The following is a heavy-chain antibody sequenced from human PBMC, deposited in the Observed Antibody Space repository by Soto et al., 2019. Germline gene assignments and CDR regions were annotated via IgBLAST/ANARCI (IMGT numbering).Heavy chain of an antibody. D-gene: IGHD1-1*01. CDR3: AKEWKGLDYYYGMDV. Sequence: GGSLRLSCAASGFTFSSYGMHWVRQAPGKGLEWVAVISYDGSNKYYADSVKGRFTISRDNSKNTLYLQMNSLRAEDTAVYYWAKEWKGLDYYYGMDVWGQGTTVTVSS. CDR1: GFTFSSYG. V-gene: IGHV3-30*18. CDR2: ISYDGSNK. J-gene: IGHJ6*02.